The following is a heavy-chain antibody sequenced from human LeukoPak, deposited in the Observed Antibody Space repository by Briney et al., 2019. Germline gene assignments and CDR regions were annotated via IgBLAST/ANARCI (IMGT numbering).Heavy chain of an antibody. Sequence: GGSLRLSCVASGFTFSNYWMHWVRQAPGKGLVWFSYIHSDGTTTNYADSVRGRFTISRDNAKNTLYLQMNSLRAEDTAVYYCARDSSLPDYWGQGTLVTVFS. CDR2: IHSDGTTT. D-gene: IGHD1-14*01. CDR1: GFTFSNYW. J-gene: IGHJ4*02. CDR3: ARDSSLPDY. V-gene: IGHV3-74*01.